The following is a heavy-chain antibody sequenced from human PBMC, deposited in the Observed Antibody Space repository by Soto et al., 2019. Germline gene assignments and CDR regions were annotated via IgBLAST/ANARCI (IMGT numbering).Heavy chain of an antibody. CDR3: ARERPYSGTYYTFDP. V-gene: IGHV3-48*03. CDR1: GFTFSSYE. J-gene: IGHJ5*02. D-gene: IGHD1-26*01. CDR2: ISSSGSTR. Sequence: GGSLRLSCAASGFTFSSYEMNWVRQAPGKGLEWVSYISSSGSTRYFADSLKGRFPISRENVMNSLYLQMNSLRAEDRAVYYCARERPYSGTYYTFDPWGQGTLVTVSS.